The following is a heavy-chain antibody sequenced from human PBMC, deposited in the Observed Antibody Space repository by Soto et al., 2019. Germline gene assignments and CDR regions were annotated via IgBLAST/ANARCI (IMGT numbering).Heavy chain of an antibody. J-gene: IGHJ5*02. CDR3: VRGGRVESSLMFVP. V-gene: IGHV4-59*01. D-gene: IGHD3-3*01. Sequence: SETLSLTCAVSGGSLSPYYWNWIRQPPGKKLEWIGYAYSLGRPNYNPSLKRRVTMSLDTSKNQFSLELTSVTAAYTAVYYCVRGGRVESSLMFVPWCQGVRVTVSS. CDR2: AYSLGRP. CDR1: GGSLSPYY.